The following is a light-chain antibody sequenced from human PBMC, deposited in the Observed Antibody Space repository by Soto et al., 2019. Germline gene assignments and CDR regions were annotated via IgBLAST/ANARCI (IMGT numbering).Light chain of an antibody. Sequence: DIQMTQSPSTLSASVGDRVAITCRASDNIGPWVAWYQQKPGKAPKLLIYKAANLPDEAPSRFAGSGSGTEFTLTISSLQPDDFATYYCQQYNSYFQTFGQGTKVDIK. V-gene: IGKV1-5*03. CDR2: KAA. CDR1: DNIGPW. CDR3: QQYNSYFQT. J-gene: IGKJ1*01.